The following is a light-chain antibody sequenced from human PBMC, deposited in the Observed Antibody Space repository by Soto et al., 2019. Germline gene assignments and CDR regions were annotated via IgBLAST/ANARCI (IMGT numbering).Light chain of an antibody. CDR3: QQYNNWPRT. Sequence: DIQMTQSPSTLSASVGDRVTITCRASQSIGNWLAWYQQKAGKAPKLLIYDASSVESGVPSRFSGSGSGTEFTLTISSLQSEDFAVYFCQQYNNWPRTFGQGTKVEIK. CDR2: DAS. CDR1: QSIGNW. J-gene: IGKJ1*01. V-gene: IGKV1-5*01.